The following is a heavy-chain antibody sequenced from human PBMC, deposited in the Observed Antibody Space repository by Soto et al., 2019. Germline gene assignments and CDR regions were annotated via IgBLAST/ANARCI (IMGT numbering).Heavy chain of an antibody. Sequence: QVQLQQWGAGLLKPSETLSLTCAVYGGSFSGYYWSWIRQPPGKGLEWIGEINHSGSTNYNPSLKSRVTISVDTSKNQFSLKLSSVTAADTAVYYCARGRTKYYDILTGYYTRNQFDYWGQGTLVTVSS. J-gene: IGHJ4*02. CDR2: INHSGST. V-gene: IGHV4-34*01. CDR1: GGSFSGYY. CDR3: ARGRTKYYDILTGYYTRNQFDY. D-gene: IGHD3-9*01.